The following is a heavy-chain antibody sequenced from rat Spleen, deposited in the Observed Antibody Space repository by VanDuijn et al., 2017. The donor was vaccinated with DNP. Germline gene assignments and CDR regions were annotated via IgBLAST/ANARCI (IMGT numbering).Heavy chain of an antibody. CDR3: ARQGGPGYNFDY. Sequence: EVRLVESGGGLEQPGKSMKLSCSASGFTFSRYDMSWVRQAPKKGLEWVATISFDGSATYYRDTVTGRFTISRDNAKSILYLQRDSLRSEDTATYYCARQGGPGYNFDYWGQGVMVTVSS. CDR2: ISFDGSAT. D-gene: IGHD1-4*01. V-gene: IGHV5-7*01. CDR1: GFTFSRYD. J-gene: IGHJ2*01.